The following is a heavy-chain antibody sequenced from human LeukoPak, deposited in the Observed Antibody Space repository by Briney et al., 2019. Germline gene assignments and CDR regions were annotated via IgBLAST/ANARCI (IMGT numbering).Heavy chain of an antibody. CDR1: GYTFTSYD. J-gene: IGHJ6*03. CDR3: ARAPNDYTSYYYYYYMDV. CDR2: MNPNRGNT. V-gene: IGHV1-8*03. Sequence: ASVKVSCKASGYTFTSYDINWVRQATGQGLEWMGWMNPNRGNTGYAQKVQGRVTITRNTSISTAYMELSSLRSEDTAVYYCARAPNDYTSYYYYYYMDVWGKGTTVTVSS. D-gene: IGHD3-16*01.